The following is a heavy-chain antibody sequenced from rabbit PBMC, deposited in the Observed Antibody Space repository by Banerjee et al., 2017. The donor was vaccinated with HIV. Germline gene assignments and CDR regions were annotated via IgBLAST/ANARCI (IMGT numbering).Heavy chain of an antibody. V-gene: IGHV1S43*01. Sequence: QQQLVESGGGLVKPGASLTLTCKASGFSFSSGYDMCWVRQAPGKGLELIACIYTVSGSTYYASWVNGRFTISRSTSLYTVTLQLNSLTAADTATYFCARDLAAVTGWNFGLWGPGTLVTVS. J-gene: IGHJ4*01. CDR1: GFSFSSGYD. CDR2: IYTVSGST. CDR3: ARDLAAVTGWNFGL. D-gene: IGHD7-1*01.